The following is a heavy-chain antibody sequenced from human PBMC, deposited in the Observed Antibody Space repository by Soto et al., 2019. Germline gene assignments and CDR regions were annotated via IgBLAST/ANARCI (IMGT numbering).Heavy chain of an antibody. J-gene: IGHJ3*02. CDR1: GGSLSSDNFF. CDR3: AREVISPATSDAFDI. V-gene: IGHV4-31*03. Sequence: QVQLQESGPGLVKPSQTLSGTCTVSGGSLSSDNFFWSWVRQHPETGLEWVGYIYHTGAAYYNPSLKSRLTISLDTSKNRFSLSLISVTAADTAVYYCAREVISPATSDAFDIWGQGTMVTVSS. D-gene: IGHD1-26*01. CDR2: IYHTGAA.